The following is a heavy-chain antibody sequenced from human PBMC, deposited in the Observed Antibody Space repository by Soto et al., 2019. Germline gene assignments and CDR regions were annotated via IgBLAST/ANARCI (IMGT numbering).Heavy chain of an antibody. CDR3: ARSGFDAYDEGAAFAL. D-gene: IGHD5-12*01. CDR2: ISSSSSYI. V-gene: IGHV3-11*06. Sequence: VGSLRLSCAAAGCTFSDYYMSWIRQAPGKGLEWVSYISSSSSYINYADSVKGRFTISRDNAKNSLYLQMNSLRAEDTAVYYCARSGFDAYDEGAAFALWAHGTMVPVSS. J-gene: IGHJ3*01. CDR1: GCTFSDYY.